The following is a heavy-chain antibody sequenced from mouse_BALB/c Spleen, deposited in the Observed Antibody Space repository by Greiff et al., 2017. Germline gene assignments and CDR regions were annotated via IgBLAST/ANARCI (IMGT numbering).Heavy chain of an antibody. Sequence: QVQLQQSGAELVRPGSSVKISCKASGYAFSSYWMNWVKQRPGQGLEWIGQIYPGDGDTKYDGKFKGKATLTADKSSSTAYMQLSSLTSEDSAVYFCARDSCYYDGFAYWGQGTLVTVSA. J-gene: IGHJ3*01. V-gene: IGHV1-80*01. D-gene: IGHD1-1*01. CDR3: ARDSCYYDGFAY. CDR2: IYPGDGDT. CDR1: GYAFSSYW.